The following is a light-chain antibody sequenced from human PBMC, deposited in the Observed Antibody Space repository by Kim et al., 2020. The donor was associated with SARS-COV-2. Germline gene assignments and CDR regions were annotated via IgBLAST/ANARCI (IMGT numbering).Light chain of an antibody. J-gene: IGKJ4*01. CDR1: QTINNN. CDR3: QQYNDWPLT. V-gene: IGKV3-15*01. Sequence: EIVMTQSPATLSVSPGERATLSCRGSQTINNNLAWYQQKPGQAPRLLIYGASTRATGIPARFSGSGSGTEFTLTITSLQSKDFAVYFCQQYNDWPLTFGGGTKVDIK. CDR2: GAS.